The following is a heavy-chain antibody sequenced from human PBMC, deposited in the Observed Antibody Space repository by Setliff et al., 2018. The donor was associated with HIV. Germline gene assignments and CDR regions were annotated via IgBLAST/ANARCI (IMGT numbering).Heavy chain of an antibody. CDR1: GHTFTNYD. V-gene: IGHV1-8*01. Sequence: RASVKVSCKPPGHTFTNYDIHWMRRAPGQGLEWMGWMNPNSGVSGYALKFHDRVTMTRDTSITTLYMELSSLRAEDTAVYYCAGGTFHGFDYWGQGTLVTVSS. CDR3: AGGTFHGFDY. CDR2: MNPNSGVS. J-gene: IGHJ4*02.